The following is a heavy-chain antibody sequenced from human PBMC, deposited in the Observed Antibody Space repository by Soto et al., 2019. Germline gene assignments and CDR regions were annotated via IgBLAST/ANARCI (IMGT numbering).Heavy chain of an antibody. Sequence: GGSLRLSCAASGFTFSSYDMHWVRQATGKGLEWVSAIGTAGDTYYPGSVKGRFTISRENAKNSLYLQMNSLRAEDTAVYYCAKGIAAAGCNWFDPWGQGTLVTVSS. V-gene: IGHV3-13*01. CDR2: IGTAGDT. J-gene: IGHJ5*02. CDR3: AKGIAAAGCNWFDP. CDR1: GFTFSSYD. D-gene: IGHD6-13*01.